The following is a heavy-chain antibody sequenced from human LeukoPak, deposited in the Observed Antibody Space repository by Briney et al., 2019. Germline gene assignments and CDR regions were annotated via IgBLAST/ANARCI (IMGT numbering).Heavy chain of an antibody. V-gene: IGHV4-4*02. Sequence: SGTLSLTCAVSGGSISSSNWWSWVRQPPGKGLEWIGEIYHSGSTNYNPSLKSRVTMLVDTSRNQFSLKLSSVTAADTAVYYCAREGQQLVRRALDYWGQETLVTVSS. CDR1: GGSISSSNW. CDR3: AREGQQLVRRALDY. J-gene: IGHJ4*02. CDR2: IYHSGST. D-gene: IGHD6-13*01.